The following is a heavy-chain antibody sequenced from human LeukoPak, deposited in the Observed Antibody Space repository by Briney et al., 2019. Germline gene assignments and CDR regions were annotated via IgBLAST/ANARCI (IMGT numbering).Heavy chain of an antibody. CDR2: IRGNGGSI. CDR1: GFSVDDYG. V-gene: IGHV3-9*01. J-gene: IGHJ4*02. D-gene: IGHD6-19*01. Sequence: SLSLACAVAGFSVDDYGMRSARHHPGKGLEWGTGIRGNGGSIGYAACVKGRFTISRDNAKNPLYLQRNSLRAEDTALYHCAKNADYSSGWYGGGGFDYWGQGTLVTVPS. CDR3: AKNADYSSGWYGGGGFDY.